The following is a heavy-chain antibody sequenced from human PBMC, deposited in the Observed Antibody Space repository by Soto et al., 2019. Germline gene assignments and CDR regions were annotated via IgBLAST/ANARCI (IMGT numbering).Heavy chain of an antibody. V-gene: IGHV3-30-3*01. D-gene: IGHD6-13*01. CDR2: ISYDGSNK. CDR3: AKDAAGPIGNWFDP. Sequence: LRLSCAASGFTFSSYAMHWVRQAPVKGLEWVAVISYDGSNKYYADSVKGRFTISRDNSKNTLYLQMNSLRAEDTAVYYCAKDAAGPIGNWFDPWGQGTLVTVSS. J-gene: IGHJ5*02. CDR1: GFTFSSYA.